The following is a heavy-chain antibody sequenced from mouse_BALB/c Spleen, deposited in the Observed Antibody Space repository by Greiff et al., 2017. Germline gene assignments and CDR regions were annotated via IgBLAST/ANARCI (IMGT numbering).Heavy chain of an antibody. V-gene: IGHV5-4*01. J-gene: IGHJ2*01. Sequence: EVKVVESGGGLVKPGGSLKLSCAASGFTFSSYAMSWVRQTPEKRLEWVATISDGGSYTYYPDSVKGRFTISRDNAKNNLYLQMSSLKSEDTAMYYCARDRWHGYYDCDYWGQGTTLTVSS. CDR3: ARDRWHGYYDCDY. CDR1: GFTFSSYA. CDR2: ISDGGSYT. D-gene: IGHD2-3*01.